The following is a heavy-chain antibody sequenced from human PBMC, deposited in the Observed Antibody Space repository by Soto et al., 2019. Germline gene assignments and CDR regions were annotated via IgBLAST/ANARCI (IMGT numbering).Heavy chain of an antibody. CDR1: GFTFSSYG. D-gene: IGHD3-3*01. J-gene: IGHJ6*02. CDR3: ARDARVLEWLPLRGGMDV. CDR2: IWYDGSNK. Sequence: QVQLVESGGGLVQPGGSLRLSCAASGFTFSSYGMHWVRQAPGKGLEWVAGIWYDGSNKYYADSVKGRFTISRDNSKNTLYLQMNSLRAEDTAVYYCARDARVLEWLPLRGGMDVWGQGTTVTVAS. V-gene: IGHV3-33*01.